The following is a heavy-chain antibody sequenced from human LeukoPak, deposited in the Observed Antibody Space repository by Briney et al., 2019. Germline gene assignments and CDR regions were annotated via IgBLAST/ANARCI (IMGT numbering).Heavy chain of an antibody. D-gene: IGHD6-6*01. CDR2: IIPILGIA. CDR1: GGTFSSYA. V-gene: IGHV1-69*04. Sequence: GASVKVSCKASGGTFSSYAISWVRQAPGQGLEWMGRIIPILGIANYAQKFQGRVTITADKSTSTAYMELSSLRSEDTAVYYCATMTAARYPDYWGQGTLVTVSS. J-gene: IGHJ4*02. CDR3: ATMTAARYPDY.